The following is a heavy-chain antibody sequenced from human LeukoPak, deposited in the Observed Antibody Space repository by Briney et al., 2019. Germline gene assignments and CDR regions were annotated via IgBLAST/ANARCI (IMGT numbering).Heavy chain of an antibody. Sequence: PGGSLSLSCAASGFTFSNYWMHWVRQAPGKGLLWVSRISDDGSSANYADSVQGRFTISRDNAKNTVYLQMHSLRAEDTAVYYCVSGYCSSTACYRGAYWGQGTLVTVSS. D-gene: IGHD2-2*03. CDR2: ISDDGSSA. CDR1: GFTFSNYW. J-gene: IGHJ4*02. V-gene: IGHV3-74*01. CDR3: VSGYCSSTACYRGAY.